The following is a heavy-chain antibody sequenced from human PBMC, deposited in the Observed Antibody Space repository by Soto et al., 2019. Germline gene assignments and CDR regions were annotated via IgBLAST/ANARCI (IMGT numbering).Heavy chain of an antibody. CDR1: GGSFSGYY. J-gene: IGHJ6*03. CDR2: INHSGST. V-gene: IGHV4-34*01. Sequence: SETLSLTCAVYGGSFSGYYWSWIRQPPGKGLEWIGEINHSGSTNYNPSLKSRVTISVDTSKNQFSLKLSSVTAADTAVYYCARVSPSIQVTEISNYVNYYYMDVWGKGTTVTVSS. CDR3: ARVSPSIQVTEISNYVNYYYMDV. D-gene: IGHD4-4*01.